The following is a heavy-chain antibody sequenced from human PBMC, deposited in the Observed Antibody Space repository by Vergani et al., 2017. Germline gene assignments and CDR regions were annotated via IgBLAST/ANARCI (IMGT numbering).Heavy chain of an antibody. CDR1: GFTFDDYA. V-gene: IGHV3-9*01. J-gene: IGHJ5*02. CDR2: NSLNSGSI. CDR3: AKGYCSSTSCYLDP. Sequence: EVQLVESGGGLVQPGRSLRLSCAASGFTFDDYAMHWVRQAPGKGLEWVSGNSLNSGSIGYADSVKGRFTISRDNAKNSLYLQMNSLRAEDTALYYCAKGYCSSTSCYLDPWGQGTLVTVSS. D-gene: IGHD2-2*01.